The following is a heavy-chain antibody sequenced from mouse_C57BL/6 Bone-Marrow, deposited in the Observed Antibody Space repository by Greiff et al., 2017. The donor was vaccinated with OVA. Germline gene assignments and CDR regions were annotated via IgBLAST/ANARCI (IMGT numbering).Heavy chain of an antibody. CDR1: GYTFTSYG. V-gene: IGHV1-81*01. CDR2: IYPRSGNT. CDR3: ARGGDYPWFAY. J-gene: IGHJ3*01. D-gene: IGHD2-13*01. Sequence: VQLQESGAELARPGASVKLSCKASGYTFTSYGISWVKQRTGQGLEWIGEIYPRSGNTYYNEKFKGKATLTEDKSSSTAYMELRSLTSEDSAVYFCARGGDYPWFAYWGQGTLVTVSA.